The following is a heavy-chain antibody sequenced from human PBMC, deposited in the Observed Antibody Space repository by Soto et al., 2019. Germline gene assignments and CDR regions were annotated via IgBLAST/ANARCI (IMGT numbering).Heavy chain of an antibody. Sequence: QVQLVQSGAEVKEPGSSVKVSCKASGGGNLRDYRTTWVRRAPGQGLEWMGGIIPKLGSANYAQKFQGRVTITAYESTRSVYMALRSLRSDDTAVYYWARGGEGYNFGAVSWGQGTPVTVSS. V-gene: IGHV1-69*01. J-gene: IGHJ5*02. CDR2: IIPKLGSA. CDR3: ARGGEGYNFGAVS. D-gene: IGHD5-12*01. CDR1: GGGNLRDYR.